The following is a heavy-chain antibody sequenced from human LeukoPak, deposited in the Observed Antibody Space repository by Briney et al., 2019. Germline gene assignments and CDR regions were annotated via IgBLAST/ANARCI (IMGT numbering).Heavy chain of an antibody. J-gene: IGHJ5*02. D-gene: IGHD3-3*01. Sequence: ASVKVSCKASGYTFTGYYMHWVRQAPGQGLEWMGWINPNSGGTNYAQKFQGRVTMTRDTSISTAYMELSRLRSDDTAVYYCARVPYYDFWSGYPPQFDPWGQGTLVTVSS. CDR3: ARVPYYDFWSGYPPQFDP. CDR1: GYTFTGYY. CDR2: INPNSGGT. V-gene: IGHV1-2*02.